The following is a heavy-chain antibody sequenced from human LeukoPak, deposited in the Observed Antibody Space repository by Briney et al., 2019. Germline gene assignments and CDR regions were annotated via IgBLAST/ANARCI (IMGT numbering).Heavy chain of an antibody. CDR1: GFTFSSYS. V-gene: IGHV3-21*01. J-gene: IGHJ4*02. CDR2: ISSSSSYI. CDR3: ALYRNSGYSYGMNFDY. D-gene: IGHD5-18*01. Sequence: GGSLRLSCAASGFTFSSYSMNGVRQAPGKGLEWVSSISSSSSYIYYADSVKGRFTISRDNAKKSLYLQMNSLRAEDTAVYYCALYRNSGYSYGMNFDYWGQGTLVTVSS.